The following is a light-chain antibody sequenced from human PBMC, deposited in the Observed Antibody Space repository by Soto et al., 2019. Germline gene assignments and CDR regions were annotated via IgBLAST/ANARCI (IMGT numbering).Light chain of an antibody. V-gene: IGLV1-44*01. Sequence: QSVLTQPPSASGTPGQRVTISCSGSSYNIGSNTVNWYQQLPGTAPKLLIYSNNQRPSGVPDRFSGSKSGPSASLAISGLQSEDEADYYCAASDDSLNGVVFGGGTKVTAL. CDR1: SYNIGSNT. CDR2: SNN. J-gene: IGLJ2*01. CDR3: AASDDSLNGVV.